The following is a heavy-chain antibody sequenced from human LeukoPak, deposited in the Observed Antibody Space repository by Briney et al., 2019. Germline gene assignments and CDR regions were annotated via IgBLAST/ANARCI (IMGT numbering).Heavy chain of an antibody. CDR2: INSDGSST. D-gene: IGHD3-22*01. J-gene: IGHJ3*02. V-gene: IGHV3-74*01. CDR3: ARDIYYYDSSGYYYEGDPDAFDI. CDR1: GFTFSSYW. Sequence: GGSLRLSCAASGFTFSSYWVHWVRQAPGKGLVWVSRINSDGSSTSYADSVKGRFTISRDNAKNTLYLQMNSLRAEDTAVYYCARDIYYYDSSGYYYEGDPDAFDIWGQGTMVTVSS.